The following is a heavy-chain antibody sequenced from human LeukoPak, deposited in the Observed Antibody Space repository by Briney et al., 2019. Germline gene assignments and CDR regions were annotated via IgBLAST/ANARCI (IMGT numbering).Heavy chain of an antibody. CDR1: GFTFSSYS. CDR2: ISSSSSYI. D-gene: IGHD3-22*01. CDR3: ASLGEKTYYYDSSGRISY. Sequence: PGGSLRLSCAASGFTFSSYSMNWVRQAPGKGLEWVSSISSSSSYIYYADSVKGRFTISRDNAKNSLYLQMNSLRAEDTAVYYCASLGEKTYYYDSSGRISYWGQGTLVTVSS. V-gene: IGHV3-21*01. J-gene: IGHJ4*02.